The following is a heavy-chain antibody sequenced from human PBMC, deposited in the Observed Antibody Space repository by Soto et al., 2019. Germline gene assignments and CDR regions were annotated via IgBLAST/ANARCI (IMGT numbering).Heavy chain of an antibody. Sequence: EVQLVESGGGLVKPGGSLRLSCAASGFTFTRYSMNWVRQAPGKGLEWVSSISSTTNYIYYGDSMKGRLTISRDNDKNSLYREMISLRAEYTAVSYWARESADLTSNFYYCGQGTIVTVAS. CDR2: ISSTTNYI. V-gene: IGHV3-21*06. J-gene: IGHJ4*02. CDR3: ARESADLTSNFYY. CDR1: GFTFTRYS.